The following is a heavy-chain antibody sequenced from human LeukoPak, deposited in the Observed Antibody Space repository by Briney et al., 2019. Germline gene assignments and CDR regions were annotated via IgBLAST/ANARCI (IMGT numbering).Heavy chain of an antibody. D-gene: IGHD2-2*03. J-gene: IGHJ4*02. CDR1: GFTFSSYA. Sequence: PGGSLRLSCAASGFTFSSYAMSWVRQAPGKGLEWVSAISGSGGSTYYADSVKGRFTISRDNSKNTLYLQTNSLRAEDTAVYHCAKDLDTVVVPAAMESWGQGTLVTVSS. V-gene: IGHV3-23*01. CDR3: AKDLDTVVVPAAMES. CDR2: ISGSGGST.